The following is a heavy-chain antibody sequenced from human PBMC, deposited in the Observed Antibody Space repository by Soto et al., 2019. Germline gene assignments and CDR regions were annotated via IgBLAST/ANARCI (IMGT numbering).Heavy chain of an antibody. Sequence: QVQLQESGPGLVKPSQTLSLTCTVSGGSISSGDYYWNWIRQPPGKGLEWIGYLYYSGSTYYNPSLKSRVTISVDTSKNQFSLNLTSVTAADTAVYYCARNRLVADTAWFDPWGQGTLVTVSS. CDR3: ARNRLVADTAWFDP. CDR2: LYYSGST. V-gene: IGHV4-30-4*01. CDR1: GGSISSGDYY. D-gene: IGHD1-26*01. J-gene: IGHJ5*02.